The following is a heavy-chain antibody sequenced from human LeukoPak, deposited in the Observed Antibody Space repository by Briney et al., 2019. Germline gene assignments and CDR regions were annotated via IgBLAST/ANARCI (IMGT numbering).Heavy chain of an antibody. CDR3: ARDRRGVGFCSGGSCPDAFDI. CDR2: ISPNSGGT. D-gene: IGHD2-15*01. V-gene: IGHV1-2*02. Sequence: GASVKVSCKASGYTFTSYHVHWVRQAPGQGLEWMGWISPNSGGTNYAQKFQGRVTMTRDKSINTAYMELSRLRSDDTALYYCARDRRGVGFCSGGSCPDAFDIWGQGTMVTVSS. J-gene: IGHJ3*02. CDR1: GYTFTSYH.